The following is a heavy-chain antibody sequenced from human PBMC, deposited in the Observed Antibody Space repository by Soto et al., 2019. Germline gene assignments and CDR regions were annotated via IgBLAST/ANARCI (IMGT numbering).Heavy chain of an antibody. D-gene: IGHD3-16*01. J-gene: IGHJ5*02. CDR3: AKDHLGGAMAVPFFDP. CDR1: GFNFDDYA. V-gene: IGHV3-9*01. CDR2: ITWNSGNL. Sequence: SLRLSCAASGFNFDDYAMHWVRQAPGKGLELVAGITWNSGNLAYADSVKGRFTISRDNAKDSLYLQMNSLTPEDTAFYYCAKDHLGGAMAVPFFDPWGQGALVTVSS.